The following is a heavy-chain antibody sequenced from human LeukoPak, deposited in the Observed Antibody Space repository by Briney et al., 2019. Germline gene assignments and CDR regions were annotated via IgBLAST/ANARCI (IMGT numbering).Heavy chain of an antibody. CDR3: ARGALPSGWYWDWFDPWGQGTLVTVSSANYYYYMDV. CDR2: IYHSGST. D-gene: IGHD3/OR15-3a*01. V-gene: IGHV4-38-2*02. J-gene: IGHJ6*03. CDR1: GYSISSGYF. Sequence: SETLSLTCTVSGYSISSGYFWGWIRQPPGKGLEWIGSIYHSGSTYYNPSLKSRVTISVDTSKNQFSLKLSSVTAADTAVYYCARGALPSGWYWDWFDPWGQGTLVTVSSANYYYYMDVWGKGTTVTVSS.